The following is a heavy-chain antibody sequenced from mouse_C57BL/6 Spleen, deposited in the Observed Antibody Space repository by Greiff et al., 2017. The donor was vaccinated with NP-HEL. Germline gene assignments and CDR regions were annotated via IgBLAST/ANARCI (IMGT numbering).Heavy chain of an antibody. CDR3: ARFITTGGGLY. CDR1: GYTFTSYW. V-gene: IGHV1-69*01. D-gene: IGHD1-1*01. Sequence: QVQLQQSGAELVMPGASVKLSCKASGYTFTSYWMHWVKQRPGQGLEWIGEIDPSDSYTNYNQKFKGKSTLTVDKSSSTAYMQLSSLTSEDSAVYYCARFITTGGGLYWGQGTLVTVSA. CDR2: IDPSDSYT. J-gene: IGHJ3*01.